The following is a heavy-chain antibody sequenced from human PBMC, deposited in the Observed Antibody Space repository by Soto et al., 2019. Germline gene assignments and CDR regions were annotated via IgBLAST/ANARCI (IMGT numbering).Heavy chain of an antibody. CDR2: INDYGTTI. Sequence: EVQLVESGGGLVQPGGSLRLSCAASGFNLGSYWMHWVRQAPGKGLVWFSRINDYGTTINYAESVEGRFTISRDDAKSEVYLQMNNLGAEDTAVYYCARGGLEPFDYWGQGALVTVSS. J-gene: IGHJ4*02. V-gene: IGHV3-74*01. CDR1: GFNLGSYW. D-gene: IGHD1-1*01. CDR3: ARGGLEPFDY.